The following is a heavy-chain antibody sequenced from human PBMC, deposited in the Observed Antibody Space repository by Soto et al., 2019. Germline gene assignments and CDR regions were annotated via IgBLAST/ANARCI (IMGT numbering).Heavy chain of an antibody. V-gene: IGHV4-31*03. J-gene: IGHJ4*02. D-gene: IGHD5-18*01. CDR2: IYYSGST. CDR3: ACSEGSYGYYFDY. CDR1: GGSISSGNYN. Sequence: SETLSLTCTVSGGSISSGNYNWSWIRQQPGKGLEWIGYIYYSGSTHYNPSLKSRVTKSVDTSKNPFSLMLCSVTAADSAVYYCACSEGSYGYYFDYWGQGSLVTVSS.